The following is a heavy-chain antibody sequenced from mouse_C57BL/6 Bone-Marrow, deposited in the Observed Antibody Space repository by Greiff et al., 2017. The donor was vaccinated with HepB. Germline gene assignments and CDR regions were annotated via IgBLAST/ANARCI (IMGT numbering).Heavy chain of an antibody. D-gene: IGHD2-3*01. Sequence: EVQLQQSGAELMKPGASVKISCKASGYSFTDYNMNWVKQSNGKSLEWIGVINPNYGTTSYNQKFKGKATLTVDQSSSTAYMELRSLTSEDSAVYYCTRSDDGYYRYWFAYWGQGTLVTVSA. CDR1: GYSFTDYN. CDR2: INPNYGTT. V-gene: IGHV1-39*01. CDR3: TRSDDGYYRYWFAY. J-gene: IGHJ3*01.